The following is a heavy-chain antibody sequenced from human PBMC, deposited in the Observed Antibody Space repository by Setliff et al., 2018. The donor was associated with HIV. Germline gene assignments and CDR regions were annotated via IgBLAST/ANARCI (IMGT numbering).Heavy chain of an antibody. J-gene: IGHJ4*02. CDR3: AREVAARPYFDF. Sequence: SVKVSCKTSGDLFTSYAFNWVRQAPGQGLEWMGGMVPVIGAAQYAQKFQGRVTITADRVTSTAYMELTSLTSDDTAVYYCAREVAARPYFDFWGQGTLVTVSS. CDR1: GDLFTSYA. D-gene: IGHD6-6*01. CDR2: MVPVIGAA. V-gene: IGHV1-69*06.